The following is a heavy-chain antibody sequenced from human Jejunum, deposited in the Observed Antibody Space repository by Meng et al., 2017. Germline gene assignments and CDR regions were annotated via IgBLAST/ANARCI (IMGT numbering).Heavy chain of an antibody. D-gene: IGHD2-21*02. J-gene: IGHJ4*02. CDR1: GFSVTSKY. CDR3: TARLVTTNDY. V-gene: IGHV3-53*01. Sequence: GESLKISCAASGFSVTSKYMSWVRQAPGKGLEWVSVIHRGDRTHYADSVKGRFTISRHNSENTLYLQMNNLKTEDTAVYYCTARLVTTNDYWGQGTLVTVSS. CDR2: IHRGDRT.